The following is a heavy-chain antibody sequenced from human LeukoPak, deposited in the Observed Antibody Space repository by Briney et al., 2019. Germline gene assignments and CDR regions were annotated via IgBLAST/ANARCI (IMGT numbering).Heavy chain of an antibody. CDR3: AKAGSIAAAGPYY. D-gene: IGHD6-13*01. CDR2: IKQDGSEK. Sequence: PGGSLRLSCAASGFTFSSYWMSWVRQAPGKGLEWVANIKQDGSEKYYVDSVKGRFTISRDNSKNTLYLQMNSLRAEDTAVYYCAKAGSIAAAGPYYWGQGTLVTVSS. CDR1: GFTFSSYW. V-gene: IGHV3-7*01. J-gene: IGHJ4*02.